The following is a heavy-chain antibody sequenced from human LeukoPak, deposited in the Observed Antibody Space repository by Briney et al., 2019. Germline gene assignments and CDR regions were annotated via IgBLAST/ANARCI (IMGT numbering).Heavy chain of an antibody. J-gene: IGHJ4*02. D-gene: IGHD3-10*01. CDR3: ATGQGSASGNYYNVNYFDS. V-gene: IGHV3-23*01. CDR2: ISGSGDNT. Sequence: PGGSLRLSCAASGPSFSNYAMSWVRQAPGKGLEWVSGISGSGDNTYYADSVEGRFTVSRDNSKNTLYLLLNSLRADDTAVYYCATGQGSASGNYYNVNYFDSWGQGALVTVSS. CDR1: GPSFSNYA.